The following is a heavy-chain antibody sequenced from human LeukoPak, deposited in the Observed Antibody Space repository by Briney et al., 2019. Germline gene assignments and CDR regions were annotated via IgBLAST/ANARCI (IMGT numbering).Heavy chain of an antibody. CDR2: INQDGGEK. CDR3: ATGRSCTTCYLPDY. CDR1: GFTFSSYW. D-gene: IGHD2-2*01. J-gene: IGHJ4*02. Sequence: PGGSLRLSCAASGFTFSSYWMSWVRQAPGKGLEWVANINQDGGEKYYVDSVKGRFTISRDNAKNSVYLQMNSLRAEDTAVYHCATGRSCTTCYLPDYWGQGTLVTVSS. V-gene: IGHV3-7*01.